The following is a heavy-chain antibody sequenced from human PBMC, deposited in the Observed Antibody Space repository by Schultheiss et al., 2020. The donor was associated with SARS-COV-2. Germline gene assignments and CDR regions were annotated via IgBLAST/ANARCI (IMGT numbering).Heavy chain of an antibody. Sequence: GGSLRLSCAASGFTFDDYAMHWVRQAPGKGLEWVSAISGSGGSTYYADSVKGRFTISRDNSKNTLYLQMNSLRAEDTAVYYCAKDLPPRGYSGSDYWGQGTLVTVSS. CDR2: ISGSGGST. CDR3: AKDLPPRGYSGSDY. J-gene: IGHJ4*02. CDR1: GFTFDDYA. D-gene: IGHD5-12*01. V-gene: IGHV3-23*01.